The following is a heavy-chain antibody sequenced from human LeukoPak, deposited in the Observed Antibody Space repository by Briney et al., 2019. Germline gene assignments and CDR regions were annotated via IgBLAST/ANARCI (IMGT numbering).Heavy chain of an antibody. J-gene: IGHJ4*02. CDR3: TTDFTPGIAVAVYRDY. Sequence: GGSLRLSCAASGSTFSNAWMSWVRQAPGKGLEWVGRIKSKTDGGTTDYAAPVKGRFTISRDDSKNTLYLQMNSLKTEDTAVYYCTTDFTPGIAVAVYRDYWGQGTLVTVSS. CDR2: IKSKTDGGTT. D-gene: IGHD6-19*01. V-gene: IGHV3-15*01. CDR1: GSTFSNAW.